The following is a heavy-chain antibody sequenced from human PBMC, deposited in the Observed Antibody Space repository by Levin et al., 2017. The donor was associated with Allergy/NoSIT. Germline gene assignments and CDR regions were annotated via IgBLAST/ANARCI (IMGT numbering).Heavy chain of an antibody. V-gene: IGHV4-39*01. CDR2: IHYSGST. CDR3: ARPRHGPSSSATTLDS. Sequence: KSSETLSLTCTVSGGSISSSSNYWAWVRQAPGKGPEWIGSIHYSGSTYYSPSLKSRVTISVDTSKNQFSLRLSSVTAADTAVYYCARPRHGPSSSATTLDSWGQGAMVTVSS. D-gene: IGHD6-6*01. CDR1: GGSISSSSNY. J-gene: IGHJ3*02.